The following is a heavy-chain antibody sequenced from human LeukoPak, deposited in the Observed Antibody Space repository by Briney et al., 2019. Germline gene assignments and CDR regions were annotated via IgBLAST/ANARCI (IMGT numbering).Heavy chain of an antibody. CDR2: ISSSSSYI. J-gene: IGHJ6*03. Sequence: GGSLRLSCAASGFTFSSHGMNWVRQAPGKGLEWVSSISSSSSYIYYADSVKGRFTISRDNAKNSLYLQMNSLRAEDTAVYYCARNLDGYNEEYYMDVWGKGTTVTISS. CDR1: GFTFSSHG. V-gene: IGHV3-21*01. D-gene: IGHD5-24*01. CDR3: ARNLDGYNEEYYMDV.